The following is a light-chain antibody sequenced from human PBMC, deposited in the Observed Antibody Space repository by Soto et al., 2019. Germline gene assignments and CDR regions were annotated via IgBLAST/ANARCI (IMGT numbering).Light chain of an antibody. J-gene: IGLJ1*01. CDR1: SGDVGGYKY. Sequence: ALTQRRSVSGSPGQSVTISCLGTSGDVGGYKYVSWYQQHPGKAPRLLIFDVNKRPSGVPDRFSGSKSGNTASLTISGLQAEDEDDYYCCSYEGSFIHVFESGTKVT. CDR2: DVN. V-gene: IGLV2-11*01. CDR3: CSYEGSFIHV.